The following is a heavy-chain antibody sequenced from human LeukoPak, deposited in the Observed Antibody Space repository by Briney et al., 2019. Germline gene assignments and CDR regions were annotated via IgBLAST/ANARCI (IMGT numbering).Heavy chain of an antibody. D-gene: IGHD5-18*01. CDR3: VRDGYSYGFMLAFDI. CDR1: GFAFSSYW. CDR2: INSDGRST. Sequence: AGSLRLSCAASGFAFSSYWMHWVRQAPGKGLVWVSRINSDGRSTSYADSVKGRFTISRDSAKNTLYLQMNSLRAEDTAVYYCVRDGYSYGFMLAFDIWGLGTRVTVSS. J-gene: IGHJ3*02. V-gene: IGHV3-74*01.